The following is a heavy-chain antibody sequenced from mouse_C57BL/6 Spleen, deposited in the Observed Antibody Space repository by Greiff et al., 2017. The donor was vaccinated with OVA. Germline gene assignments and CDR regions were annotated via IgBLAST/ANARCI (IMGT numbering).Heavy chain of an antibody. D-gene: IGHD2-2*01. CDR2: ILPGSGSN. Sequence: QVQLQQSGAELMKPGASVKLSCKATGYTFTGYWIEWVKQRPGHGLEWIGEILPGSGSNNYNEKLKGTATFTSDNSSNTAYMQLSSLTTEDSAIYSCARESRGGGYEAWFAYWGQGTLVTVSA. CDR1: GYTFTGYW. CDR3: ARESRGGGYEAWFAY. J-gene: IGHJ3*01. V-gene: IGHV1-9*01.